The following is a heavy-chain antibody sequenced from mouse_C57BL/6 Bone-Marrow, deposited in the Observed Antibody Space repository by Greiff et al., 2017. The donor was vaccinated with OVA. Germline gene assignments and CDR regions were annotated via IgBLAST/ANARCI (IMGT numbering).Heavy chain of an antibody. J-gene: IGHJ3*01. CDR2: IDPENGDT. V-gene: IGHV14-4*01. CDR3: TTGLWLRRTY. D-gene: IGHD2-2*01. CDR1: GFNIKDDY. Sequence: EVQLQQSGAELVRPGASVKLSCTASGFNIKDDYMHWVKQRPEQGLEWIGWIDPENGDTEYASKFQGKATITADTSSNTAYLQISSLTSEDTAVYYCTTGLWLRRTYWGQGTLVTVSA.